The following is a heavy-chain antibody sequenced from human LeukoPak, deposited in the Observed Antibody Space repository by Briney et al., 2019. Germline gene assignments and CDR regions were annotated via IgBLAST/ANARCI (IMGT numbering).Heavy chain of an antibody. CDR1: GFTFDDYA. J-gene: IGHJ5*02. D-gene: IGHD2-2*01. V-gene: IGHV3-9*01. Sequence: GRSLRLSCAASGFTFDDYAMHWVRQAPGKGLEWVSGISWNSGSIGYADSVKGRFTISRDNAKNSLSLQMSSLRAEDTALYYCAKDGNQLLHSTAGNWFDPWGQGTLVTVSS. CDR2: ISWNSGSI. CDR3: AKDGNQLLHSTAGNWFDP.